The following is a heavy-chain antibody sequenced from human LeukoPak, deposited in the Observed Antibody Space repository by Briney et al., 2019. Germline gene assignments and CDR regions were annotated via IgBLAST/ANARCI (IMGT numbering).Heavy chain of an antibody. CDR1: GVTFSSYS. D-gene: IGHD1-26*01. CDR3: ARDRVVGATSDAFDT. CDR2: ISSSSSYI. Sequence: GGSLRLSCAASGVTFSSYSRNWVRQAPGKGLEWFSSISSSSSYIYYADSVKGRFTISRDNAKNSLYLQMNSLRAEDTAVYYCARDRVVGATSDAFDTWGQGTMVTVSS. J-gene: IGHJ3*02. V-gene: IGHV3-21*01.